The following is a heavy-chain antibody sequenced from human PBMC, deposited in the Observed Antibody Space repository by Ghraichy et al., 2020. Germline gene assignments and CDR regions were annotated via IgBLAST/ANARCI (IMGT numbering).Heavy chain of an antibody. J-gene: IGHJ6*02. CDR2: ISGSGGST. CDR1: GFTFSSYA. CDR3: AKGRVPYYYYGMDV. V-gene: IGHV3-23*01. Sequence: SCAASGFTFSSYAMSWVRQAPGKGLEWVSAISGSGGSTYYADSVKGRFTISRDNSKNTLYLQMNSLRAEDTAVYYCAKGRVPYYYYGMDVWGQGTTVTVSS. D-gene: IGHD3-10*01.